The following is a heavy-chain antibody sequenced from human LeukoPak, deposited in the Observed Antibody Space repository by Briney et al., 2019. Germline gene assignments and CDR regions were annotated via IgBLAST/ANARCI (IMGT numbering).Heavy chain of an antibody. CDR3: ARDMEVGATDY. D-gene: IGHD1-26*01. V-gene: IGHV4-4*02. CDR2: IYHSGST. J-gene: IGHJ4*02. CDR1: GGSISSSNW. Sequence: SETLSLTCAVSGGSISSSNWWSWVRQPPGKGLEWIGEIYHSGSTNYNPSLKSRVTISVDTSKNQFSLKLSSVTAADTAVYYCARDMEVGATDYWGQGTLVTVSS.